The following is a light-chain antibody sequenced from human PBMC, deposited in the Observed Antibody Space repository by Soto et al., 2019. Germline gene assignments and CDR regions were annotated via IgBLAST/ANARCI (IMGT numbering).Light chain of an antibody. CDR3: QKYYTYST. J-gene: IGKJ1*01. CDR1: QFISTR. Sequence: DTQMTQSPSTLSASVGDRVTIICRASQFISTRLAWYQQKPGKAPKLLISGAFSLESGVPSRFSGTASGTEFTLTISSLQPDDFSTYYCQKYYTYSTFGQGTRVDI. CDR2: GAF. V-gene: IGKV1-5*02.